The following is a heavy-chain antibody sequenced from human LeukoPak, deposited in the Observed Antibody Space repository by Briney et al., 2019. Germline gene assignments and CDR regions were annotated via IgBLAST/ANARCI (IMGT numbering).Heavy chain of an antibody. CDR3: AKVGEFGYCIPGTCFSPFDS. D-gene: IGHD2-15*01. CDR1: GGSISSYY. CDR2: IYYSGST. V-gene: IGHV4-59*12. J-gene: IGHJ4*02. Sequence: PSETLSLTCTVSGGSISSYYWSWIRQPPGKGLEWIGYIYYSGSTNYNPSLESRVTISVDTSKNQFSLKLTSVTAADTALYYCAKVGEFGYCIPGTCFSPFDSWGQGTLVTVSS.